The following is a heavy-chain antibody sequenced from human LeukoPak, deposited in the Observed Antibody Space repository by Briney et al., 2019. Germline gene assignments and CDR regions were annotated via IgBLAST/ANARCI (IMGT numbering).Heavy chain of an antibody. CDR1: GGTFSSYA. J-gene: IGHJ4*02. CDR3: ARARGYSYGYEGYFDY. CDR2: IIPIFGTA. D-gene: IGHD5-18*01. Sequence: GASVKVSCKASGGTFSSYAISCVRQAPGQGLEWMGGIIPIFGTANYAQKFQGRVTITTDESTSTAYMELSSLRSEDTAVYYCARARGYSYGYEGYFDYWGQGTLVTVSS. V-gene: IGHV1-69*05.